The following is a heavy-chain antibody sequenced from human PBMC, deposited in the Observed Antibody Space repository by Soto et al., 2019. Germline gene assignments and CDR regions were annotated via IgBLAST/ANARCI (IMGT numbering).Heavy chain of an antibody. J-gene: IGHJ5*02. CDR2: INHSGTT. Sequence: SETLSLTCAVYGGSFSNYYWSWIRQSPGKGLEWIGEINHSGTTSQNPSLKSRVTLSIDTSKNQFSLKLNSVTAADTAVYYCARTGRLGNSSPNWFGPWGPGTLVTVSS. D-gene: IGHD6-19*01. CDR3: ARTGRLGNSSPNWFGP. V-gene: IGHV4-34*01. CDR1: GGSFSNYY.